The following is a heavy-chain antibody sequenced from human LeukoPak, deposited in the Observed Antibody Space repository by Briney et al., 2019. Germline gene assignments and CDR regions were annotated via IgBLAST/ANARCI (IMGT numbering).Heavy chain of an antibody. Sequence: SGGSLRLSCAASGFIFSNYGMHWVRQAPGKGLQWVAFIRYDGSNKYFADSVKGRFTISRDNSKNTLYLQMNSLRAEDTAVYYCARDPTMVRGVTYYFDYWGQGTLVTVSS. D-gene: IGHD3-10*01. CDR3: ARDPTMVRGVTYYFDY. J-gene: IGHJ4*02. V-gene: IGHV3-30*02. CDR1: GFIFSNYG. CDR2: IRYDGSNK.